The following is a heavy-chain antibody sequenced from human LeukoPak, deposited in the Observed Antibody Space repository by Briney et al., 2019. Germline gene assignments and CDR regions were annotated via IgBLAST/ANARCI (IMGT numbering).Heavy chain of an antibody. J-gene: IGHJ4*02. CDR3: ARMEQPWGGDDY. V-gene: IGHV3-30*03. Sequence: GGSLRLSCAASGFTFSSYGMHWVCQAPGKGLDWVAVISYDGSDKYYAGSVKGRFTISRDNAKNSLYLQMNSLRAEDTALYHCARMEQPWGGDDYWGQGTLVTVSS. CDR1: GFTFSSYG. D-gene: IGHD3-16*01. CDR2: ISYDGSDK.